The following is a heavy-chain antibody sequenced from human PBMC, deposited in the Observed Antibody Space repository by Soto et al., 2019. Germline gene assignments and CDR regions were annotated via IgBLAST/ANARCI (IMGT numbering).Heavy chain of an antibody. V-gene: IGHV3-23*01. CDR1: GFTFSSYA. Sequence: PGGSLRLSCAASGFTFSSYAVSWVRQAPGKGLEWVSALSGSGGTTYYTDSVKGQFTISRDNSKNTLYLQMNSLRAEDTAVYFCAKGVVPAATSLDFDYWGQGTLVTV. CDR2: LSGSGGTT. J-gene: IGHJ4*02. CDR3: AKGVVPAATSLDFDY. D-gene: IGHD2-2*01.